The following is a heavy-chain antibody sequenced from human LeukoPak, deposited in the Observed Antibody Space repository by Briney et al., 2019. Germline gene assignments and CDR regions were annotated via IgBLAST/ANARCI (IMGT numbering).Heavy chain of an antibody. CDR2: IYHSGST. V-gene: IGHV4-39*01. CDR1: GGSISSSRYY. CDR3: ARGPHWRGYSYGRYSSSPFDY. D-gene: IGHD5-18*01. Sequence: SETLSLTCTVSGGSISSSRYYWGWIRQPPGKGLEWIGNIYHSGSTYYSPSLRSRVTISVDTSTNQFSLRLSSVTAADTAVYYCARGPHWRGYSYGRYSSSPFDYWGQETLVTVSS. J-gene: IGHJ4*02.